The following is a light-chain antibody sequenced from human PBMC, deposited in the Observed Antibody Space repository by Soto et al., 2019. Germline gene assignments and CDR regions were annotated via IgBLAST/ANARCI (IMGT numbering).Light chain of an antibody. CDR2: ATS. CDR3: QQSYSTPRT. J-gene: IGKJ4*01. CDR1: QSITTY. V-gene: IGKV1-39*01. Sequence: DIQMTQSPSSLSASVGDRVTITCRASQSITTYLNWYQQKPGKAPKLLIYATSSLHSGVPSRFSGSGSGPDFTPTISRLQPEDFATYYCQQSYSTPRTFGGGTKVEI.